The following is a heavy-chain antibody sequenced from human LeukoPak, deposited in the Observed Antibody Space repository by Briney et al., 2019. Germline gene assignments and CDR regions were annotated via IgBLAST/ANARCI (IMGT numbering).Heavy chain of an antibody. CDR3: ARVYSAFDFGY. CDR2: SSKSATTI. D-gene: IGHD5-12*01. J-gene: IGHJ4*02. V-gene: IGHV3-48*03. Sequence: PGGSLRPSCVVSGFTFDNYAMNWVRQAPGKGLEWVAHSSKSATTIDYADSVKGRFTISRDNAKNSLDLQMNSLRAEDTAVYYCARVYSAFDFGYWGQGVLVTVSS. CDR1: GFTFDNYA.